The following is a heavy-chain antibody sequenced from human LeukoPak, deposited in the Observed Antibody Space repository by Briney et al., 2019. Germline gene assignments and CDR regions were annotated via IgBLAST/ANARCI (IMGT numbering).Heavy chain of an antibody. Sequence: SETLSLTCTVSGSSITTAYYWGWIRQPPGKGLEWIGSLYHSGGTYYSPSLKSRVTISVDTSKNQCSLNLSSVTAADTAVYYCARIITSGYYYFDYWGQGTLVTVSS. D-gene: IGHD5-12*01. CDR3: ARIITSGYYYFDY. CDR1: GSSITTAYY. CDR2: LYHSGGT. J-gene: IGHJ4*02. V-gene: IGHV4-38-2*02.